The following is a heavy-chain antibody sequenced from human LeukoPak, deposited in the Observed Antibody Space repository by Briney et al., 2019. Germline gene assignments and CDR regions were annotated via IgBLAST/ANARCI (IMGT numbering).Heavy chain of an antibody. V-gene: IGHV4-59*01. D-gene: IGHD2-2*01. CDR1: GFTFSSYA. CDR2: IYYSGST. Sequence: PGGSLRLSCAASGFTFSSYAMSWVRQAPGKGLEWIGYIYYSGSTNYNPSLKSRVTISLDTSKNQFSLKRDNSGHILILPAAIRHWFDPWGRGTLVTVSS. J-gene: IGHJ5*02. CDR3: RHWFDP.